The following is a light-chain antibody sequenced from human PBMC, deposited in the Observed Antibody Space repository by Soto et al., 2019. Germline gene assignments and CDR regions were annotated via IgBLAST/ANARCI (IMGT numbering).Light chain of an antibody. CDR3: QQYNDWPPWT. CDR1: QRVSTN. CDR2: GAS. Sequence: IVMTQSPATLSVSPGEGATLYCRASQRVSTNLSWYQQKPGQAPRLLIYGASTRAAGIPVRFSGSGSGTEFTLTISRLQSEDFAVYYCQQYNDWPPWTFGQGTKVKIK. J-gene: IGKJ1*01. V-gene: IGKV3-15*01.